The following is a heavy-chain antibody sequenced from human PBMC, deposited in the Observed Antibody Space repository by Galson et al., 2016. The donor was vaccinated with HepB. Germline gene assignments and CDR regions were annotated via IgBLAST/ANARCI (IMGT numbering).Heavy chain of an antibody. Sequence: SVKVSCKASGFTFISSAVQWVRQSRGQRLEWIGWIVVGSGNTNYAQKFQGRVTVTRDMSTSTAYMELNSLRSEDTAVYYCAAQGGYYYDRSGSAYYYGMDVWGQGTTVTVSS. D-gene: IGHD3-22*01. CDR2: IVVGSGNT. CDR1: GFTFISSA. CDR3: AAQGGYYYDRSGSAYYYGMDV. V-gene: IGHV1-58*01. J-gene: IGHJ6*02.